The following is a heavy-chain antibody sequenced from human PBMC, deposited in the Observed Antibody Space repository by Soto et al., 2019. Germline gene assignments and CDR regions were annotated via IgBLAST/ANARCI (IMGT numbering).Heavy chain of an antibody. D-gene: IGHD6-19*01. CDR1: GITFRSHA. CDR2: ISGSGGST. V-gene: IGHV3-23*01. CDR3: AKDQGYSSGWFDY. J-gene: IGHJ4*02. Sequence: PGGSLRLSCEASGITFRSHAMSWVRQAPGRGLEWVSAISGSGGSTYYADSVKGRFTISRDNSKNTLYLQMNSLRAEDTAVYYCAKDQGYSSGWFDYWGQGTLVTVSS.